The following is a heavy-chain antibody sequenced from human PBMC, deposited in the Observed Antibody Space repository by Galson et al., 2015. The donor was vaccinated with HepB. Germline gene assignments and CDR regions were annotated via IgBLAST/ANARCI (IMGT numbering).Heavy chain of an antibody. CDR1: GFTFSSYG. CDR2: IWYDGSNK. D-gene: IGHD1-26*01. CDR3: ARELGGVGGSYRYDY. J-gene: IGHJ4*02. Sequence: SLRLSCAASGFTFSSYGMHWVRQAPGKGLEWVAVIWYDGSNKYYADSVKGRFTISRDNSKNTLYLQMNSLRAEDTAVYYCARELGGVGGSYRYDYWGQGTLVTVSS. V-gene: IGHV3-33*01.